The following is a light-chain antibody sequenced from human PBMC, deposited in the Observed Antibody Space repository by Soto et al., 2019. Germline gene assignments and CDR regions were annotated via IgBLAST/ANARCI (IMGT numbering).Light chain of an antibody. V-gene: IGKV1-9*01. CDR1: QGISSY. J-gene: IGKJ5*01. CDR3: QGLNDYPIT. CDR2: AAS. Sequence: DIELTQSPSFLSASVGDRVTITCRASQGISSYLAWYQQEPGEAPKILIYAASTFQGGVPSRFSGSGSGTEFTLTISSLQPEDFATYYCQGLNDYPITFGQGTRLEIK.